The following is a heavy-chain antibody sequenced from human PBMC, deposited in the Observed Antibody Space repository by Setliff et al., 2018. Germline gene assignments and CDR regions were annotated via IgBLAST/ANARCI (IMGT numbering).Heavy chain of an antibody. D-gene: IGHD5-18*01. Sequence: KPSETLSLTCTVSGGSIRNYYWSWIRQPPGKGLEWIGYVYYTGSTNYNPSLKSRVTISVDPSKNQVSLKLSSATAADTAVYYCARDRTAYSYGLDVWGQGTTVTVSS. J-gene: IGHJ6*02. V-gene: IGHV4-59*01. CDR1: GGSIRNYY. CDR2: VYYTGST. CDR3: ARDRTAYSYGLDV.